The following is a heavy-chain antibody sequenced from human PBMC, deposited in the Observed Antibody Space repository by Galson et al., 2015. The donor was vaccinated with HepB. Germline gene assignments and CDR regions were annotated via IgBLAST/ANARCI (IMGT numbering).Heavy chain of an antibody. CDR2: INAGNGNT. Sequence: SVKVSCKASGYTFTSYAMHWVRQAPGQRLEWMGWINAGNGNTKYSQKFQGRVTITRDTSASTAYMELSSLRSEDTAVYYCARSDIVVVGFWFDPWGQGTLVTVSS. CDR1: GYTFTSYA. D-gene: IGHD2-2*01. J-gene: IGHJ5*02. CDR3: ARSDIVVVGFWFDP. V-gene: IGHV1-3*01.